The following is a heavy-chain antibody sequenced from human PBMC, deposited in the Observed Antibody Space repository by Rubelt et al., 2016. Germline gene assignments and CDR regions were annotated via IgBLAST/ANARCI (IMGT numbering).Heavy chain of an antibody. D-gene: IGHD3-22*01. J-gene: IGHJ4*02. Sequence: QVQLVQSGAEVKKPGSSVKVSCKASGGTFSSYAISWVRQAPGQGLEWMGRIIPILGIANYAQKFQGRVTITADKSTSTAYMELSSLRSDDTAVYYCARGYFDSTGDFDYWGQGTLVTVSS. CDR3: ARGYFDSTGDFDY. CDR2: IIPILGIA. V-gene: IGHV1-69*09. CDR1: GGTFSSYA.